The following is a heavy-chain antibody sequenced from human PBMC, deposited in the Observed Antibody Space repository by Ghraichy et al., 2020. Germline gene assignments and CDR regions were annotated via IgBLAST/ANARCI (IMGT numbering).Heavy chain of an antibody. CDR2: ISSSSSTI. V-gene: IGHV3-48*01. CDR3: ASKVANSPKRGWFDP. J-gene: IGHJ5*02. D-gene: IGHD1-1*01. CDR1: GFTFSSYS. Sequence: GGSLRLSCAASGFTFSSYSMNWVRQAPGKGLEWVSYISSSSSTIYYADSVKGRFTISRDNARNSLHLQMNSLRAEDTAVYYCASKVANSPKRGWFDPWGQGTLVTVSS.